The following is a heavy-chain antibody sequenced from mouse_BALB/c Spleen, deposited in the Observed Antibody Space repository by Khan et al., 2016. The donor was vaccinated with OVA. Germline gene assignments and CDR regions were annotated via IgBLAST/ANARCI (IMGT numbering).Heavy chain of an antibody. Sequence: VELVESGAELAKPGASVKMSCKASGYTFTSYWIHWVKQRPGQGLEWIGYINPSTGYTEYNQKFKDKATLTADKSSSTAYMQLSSLTSENSAVYYCERGGYGSFAYWGQGTLVTVSA. CDR1: GYTFTSYW. J-gene: IGHJ3*01. CDR3: ERGGYGSFAY. CDR2: INPSTGYT. D-gene: IGHD1-1*02. V-gene: IGHV1-7*01.